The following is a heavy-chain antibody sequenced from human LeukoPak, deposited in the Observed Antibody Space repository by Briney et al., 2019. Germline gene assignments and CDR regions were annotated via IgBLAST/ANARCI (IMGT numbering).Heavy chain of an antibody. CDR2: MSYDGSVQ. CDR3: ARRAAAGLGY. Sequence: GGSLRLSCAASGFTFSQYAMHWVRQAPGKGLEWVAVMSYDGSVQYYADSLKGRFTISRDNAKNSLYLQMNRLGAEDKAVYYCARRAAAGLGYWGQGTMVTVSS. D-gene: IGHD6-13*01. J-gene: IGHJ4*02. CDR1: GFTFSQYA. V-gene: IGHV3-30*03.